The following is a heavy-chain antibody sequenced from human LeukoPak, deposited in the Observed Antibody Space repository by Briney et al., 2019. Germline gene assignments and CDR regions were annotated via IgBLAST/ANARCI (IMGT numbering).Heavy chain of an antibody. CDR2: IYYSGST. D-gene: IGHD3-9*01. CDR3: ARSKDILTGYCFDY. Sequence: PSETLSLTCTVSGGSLSSYYWSWLRQPPGKGLEWIGFIYYSGSTNYNPSLKSRVTISVDTSKNQFSLKLSSVTAADTAVYYCARSKDILTGYCFDYWGQGTLVTVSS. V-gene: IGHV4-59*01. CDR1: GGSLSSYY. J-gene: IGHJ4*02.